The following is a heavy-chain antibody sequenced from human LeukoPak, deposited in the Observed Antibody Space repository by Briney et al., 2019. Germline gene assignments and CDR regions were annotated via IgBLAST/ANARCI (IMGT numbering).Heavy chain of an antibody. CDR2: ISGSGGST. V-gene: IGHV3-23*01. CDR3: ARQLGYCSGDSCYFDF. D-gene: IGHD2-15*01. J-gene: IGHJ4*02. CDR1: GFTFSTYA. Sequence: GGSLRLSCAASGFTFSTYAMNWVRQAPGKGLEWVSVISGSGGSTYYADSVKGRFTISRANFKNTLYLQMNSLRVEDTAVYYCARQLGYCSGDSCYFDFWGQGTLVTVSS.